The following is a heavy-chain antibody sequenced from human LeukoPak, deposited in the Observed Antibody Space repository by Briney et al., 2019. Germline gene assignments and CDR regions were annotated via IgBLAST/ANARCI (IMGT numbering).Heavy chain of an antibody. V-gene: IGHV3-9*01. CDR3: AKESIASAGTFDY. Sequence: GGSLRLSCAASGFTFDDYAMHWVRQAPGKGLEWVSGISWNSGSIGYADSVNGRFTISRDNAKNSLYLQMNSLRAEDTALYYCAKESIASAGTFDYWGQGTLVTVSS. CDR1: GFTFDDYA. CDR2: ISWNSGSI. D-gene: IGHD6-13*01. J-gene: IGHJ4*02.